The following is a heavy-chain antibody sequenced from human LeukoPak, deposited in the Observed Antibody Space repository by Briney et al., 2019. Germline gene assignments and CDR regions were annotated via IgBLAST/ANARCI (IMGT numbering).Heavy chain of an antibody. Sequence: GASVKVSCKASGYTFNSYAISWVRQAPGQGLEWMGRIIPILAIANYAQRFQGRVTITADKSTSTAYMELSSLRSEDTAVYYCAELPAAGRNFDYWGQGTLVTVSS. J-gene: IGHJ4*02. V-gene: IGHV1-69*04. CDR3: AELPAAGRNFDY. CDR2: IIPILAIA. D-gene: IGHD6-13*01. CDR1: GYTFNSYA.